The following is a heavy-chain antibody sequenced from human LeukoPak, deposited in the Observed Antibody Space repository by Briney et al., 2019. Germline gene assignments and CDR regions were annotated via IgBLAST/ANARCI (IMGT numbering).Heavy chain of an antibody. CDR1: GYTFTGYY. CDR2: INPNSGGT. V-gene: IGHV1-2*02. CDR3: ARDMGYYYGSGSSKTEDWYFDL. Sequence: ASVKVSCKASGYTFTGYYMHWVRQAPGQGLEWMGWINPNSGGTNYAQKFQGRVTMTRDTSISTAYMELSRLRSDDTAVYYCARDMGYYYGSGSSKTEDWYFDLWGRGTLVTVSS. J-gene: IGHJ2*01. D-gene: IGHD3-10*01.